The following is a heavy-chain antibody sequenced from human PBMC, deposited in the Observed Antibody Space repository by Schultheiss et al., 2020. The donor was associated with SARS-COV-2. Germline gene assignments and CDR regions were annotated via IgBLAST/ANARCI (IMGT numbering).Heavy chain of an antibody. V-gene: IGHV3-7*01. CDR3: ARDFPGIAVAGNHYMDV. Sequence: GESLKISCAASGFTFSSYWMSWVRQAPGKGLEWVATIKKDGSDKYYVDSVKGRFTISRDNSKNTLYLQMNSLRAEDTAVYYCARDFPGIAVAGNHYMDVWGKGTTVTVSS. D-gene: IGHD6-19*01. CDR1: GFTFSSYW. J-gene: IGHJ6*03. CDR2: IKKDGSDK.